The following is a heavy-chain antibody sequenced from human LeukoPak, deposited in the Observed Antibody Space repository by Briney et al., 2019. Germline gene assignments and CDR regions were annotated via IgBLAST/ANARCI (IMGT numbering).Heavy chain of an antibody. V-gene: IGHV3-74*01. CDR3: AREKIGYCSGGSCYLGY. CDR2: INSDGSST. J-gene: IGHJ4*02. Sequence: GGSLRLSCAASGFTFSSYWMHWVRQAPGKGLVWVSRINSDGSSTSYADSVKGRFTISRDNSKNTLYLQMNSLRAEDTAVYYCAREKIGYCSGGSCYLGYWGQGTLVTVSS. CDR1: GFTFSSYW. D-gene: IGHD2-15*01.